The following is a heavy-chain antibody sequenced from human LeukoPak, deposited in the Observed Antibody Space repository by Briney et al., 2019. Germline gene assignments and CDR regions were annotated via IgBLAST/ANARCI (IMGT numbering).Heavy chain of an antibody. CDR3: AKVTYGSGTYGAFDS. CDR1: GGSISSSSYY. CDR2: IHYSGST. D-gene: IGHD3-10*01. V-gene: IGHV4-39*07. J-gene: IGHJ4*02. Sequence: SETLSLTCTVSGGSISSSSYYWGWIRQPPGKGLEWIGSIHYSGSTNYNPSLKSRATISVDTSKNQFSLKLSSVTAADTAVYYCAKVTYGSGTYGAFDSWGQGTLVTVSS.